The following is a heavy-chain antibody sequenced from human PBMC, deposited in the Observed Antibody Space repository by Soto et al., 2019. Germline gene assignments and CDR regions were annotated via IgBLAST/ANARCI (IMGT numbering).Heavy chain of an antibody. CDR1: GYTFTSYA. CDR2: INAGNGNT. CDR3: ARDLEMAIPYYYYYGMDV. Sequence: GASVKVSCKASGYTFTSYAMHWVRQAPGQRLEWMGWINAGNGNTKYSQKFQGRVTITRDTSASTAYMELSSLRSEDTAVYYCARDLEMAIPYYYYYGMDVWGQGTTVTVSS. V-gene: IGHV1-3*01. J-gene: IGHJ6*02.